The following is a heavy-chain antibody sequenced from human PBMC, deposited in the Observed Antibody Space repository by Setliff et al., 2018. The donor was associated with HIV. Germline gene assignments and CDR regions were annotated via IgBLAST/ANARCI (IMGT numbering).Heavy chain of an antibody. V-gene: IGHV1-3*01. CDR1: GYTFTNYA. CDR3: ARMGDTTMAFSFDF. CDR2: INAGNGNT. D-gene: IGHD5-18*01. J-gene: IGHJ4*02. Sequence: ASVKVSCKASGYTFTNYAIHWVRQAPGQRLEWMGWINAGNGNTKYSEKFQGRVTITRDTSASTAYMELNSLRSEDTAVYYCARMGDTTMAFSFDFWGQGTLVTVSS.